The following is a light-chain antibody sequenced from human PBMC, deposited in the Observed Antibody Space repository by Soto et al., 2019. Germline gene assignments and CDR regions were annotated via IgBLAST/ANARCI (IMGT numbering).Light chain of an antibody. CDR1: SSDVGSRNL. Sequence: QSVLTQPASVSGCPGQSMTISCTGTSSDVGSRNLVSWYQQYPGKAPKLIIFEASKRPSGVSNRFSGSKSGSTASLTISGLQAEDEADYYCCSHAGSSNYVFGTGTK. CDR2: EAS. CDR3: CSHAGSSNYV. J-gene: IGLJ1*01. V-gene: IGLV2-23*01.